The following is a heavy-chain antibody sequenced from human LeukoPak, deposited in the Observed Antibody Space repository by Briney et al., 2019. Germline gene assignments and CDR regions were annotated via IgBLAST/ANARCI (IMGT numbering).Heavy chain of an antibody. CDR1: GHTFNNFP. Sequence: PGGSLRLSCAASGHTFNNFPMSWVRQAPGKGLEWVAFIWPDGSKKYYADSVKGRFAISRENSKNTVYLQMNDLRPEDTALYFCAKISSSAESNFDYWGQGTLLTVSS. CDR3: AKISSSAESNFDY. J-gene: IGHJ4*02. D-gene: IGHD6-25*01. V-gene: IGHV3-33*08. CDR2: IWPDGSKK.